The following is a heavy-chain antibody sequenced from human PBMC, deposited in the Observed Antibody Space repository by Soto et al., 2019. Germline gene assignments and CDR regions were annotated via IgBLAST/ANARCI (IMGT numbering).Heavy chain of an antibody. CDR1: GYTXTSYG. CDR3: ERGSADYYDSSGYFLLDY. CDR2: ISAYNCNT. D-gene: IGHD3-22*01. V-gene: IGHV1-18*01. Sequence: SXKVSCKAAGYTXTSYGSGWVRQAPGQGLEWMGWISAYNCNTNYAQKLQGRDTMTTDTSTSTAYMELRSLRSDDTAVYYCERGSADYYDSSGYFLLDYWGQGALGTVSS. J-gene: IGHJ4*02.